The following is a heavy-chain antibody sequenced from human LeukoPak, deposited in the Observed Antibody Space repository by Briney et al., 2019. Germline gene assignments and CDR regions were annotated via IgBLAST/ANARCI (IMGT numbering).Heavy chain of an antibody. V-gene: IGHV3-66*01. D-gene: IGHD3-10*01. CDR1: GFTVSSNY. CDR3: ASMVRGENWFDP. CDR2: IYSGGST. J-gene: IGHJ5*02. Sequence: GGSLRLSCAASGFTVSSNYMSWVRQAPGKGLEWVSVIYSGGSTYYADSVKGRFTISRDKSKNTLYLQMNSLRAEDTAVYYCASMVRGENWFDPWGQGTLVTVSS.